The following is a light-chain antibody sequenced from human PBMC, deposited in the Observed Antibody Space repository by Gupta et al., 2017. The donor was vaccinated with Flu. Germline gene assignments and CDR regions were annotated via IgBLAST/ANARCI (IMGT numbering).Light chain of an antibody. CDR2: GAS. CDR3: QQYTKWPIS. J-gene: IGKJ4*01. Sequence: EAVMTQSPVTLSASPAERVTLSCRASQNVGLNLAGYQQKPGRPPRLLIFGASTRAADVPARFSGSGSGTDFTLTIDGLQSEDFVVYFCQQYTKWPISFGGGTTVDIK. CDR1: QNVGLN. V-gene: IGKV3D-15*01.